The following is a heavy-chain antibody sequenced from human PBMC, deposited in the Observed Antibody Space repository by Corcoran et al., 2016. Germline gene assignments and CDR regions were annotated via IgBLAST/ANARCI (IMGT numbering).Heavy chain of an antibody. V-gene: IGHV4-34*01. Sequence: QVQLQQWGAGLLKPSETLSLTCAVYGGSFSGYYWSWIRQPPGKGLEWIGEINHSGSTNYNPSLKSRVTISVDTSKNQFSLKLSSVTAADTAVYYCARGHEIVDSSGYLDYWGQGTLVTVSS. D-gene: IGHD3-22*01. CDR1: GGSFSGYY. CDR3: ARGHEIVDSSGYLDY. CDR2: INHSGST. J-gene: IGHJ4*02.